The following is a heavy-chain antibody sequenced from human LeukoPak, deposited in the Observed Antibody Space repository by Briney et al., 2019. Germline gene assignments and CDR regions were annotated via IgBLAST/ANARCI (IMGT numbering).Heavy chain of an antibody. CDR2: ISSGGST. D-gene: IGHD3-10*01. J-gene: IGHJ4*02. V-gene: IGHV3-23*01. CDR3: AGEVDY. Sequence: PGGSLRLSCAASGFTFSSYAMTWVRQAPGKGLEWVSVISSGGSTYYADSVKGRFTISRDNSKNTLSLQMNSLRAEDTAVYYCAGEVDYWGQGTLVTVSS. CDR1: GFTFSSYA.